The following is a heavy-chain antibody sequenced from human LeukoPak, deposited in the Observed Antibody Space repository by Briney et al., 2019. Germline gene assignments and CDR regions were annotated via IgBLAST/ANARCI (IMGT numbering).Heavy chain of an antibody. Sequence: TSETLSLTCTVPGGSISSGGYYWSWIRQPPGKGLEWIGYIYYSGSTYYNPSINSRLTISVDHSKNQFSLKLSSVTAADTAVYYCARGAGSQLLLGSEQYYYYYGMDVWGQGTTVTVSS. D-gene: IGHD2-2*01. CDR2: IYYSGST. J-gene: IGHJ6*02. CDR1: GGSISSGGYY. V-gene: IGHV4-31*03. CDR3: ARGAGSQLLLGSEQYYYYYGMDV.